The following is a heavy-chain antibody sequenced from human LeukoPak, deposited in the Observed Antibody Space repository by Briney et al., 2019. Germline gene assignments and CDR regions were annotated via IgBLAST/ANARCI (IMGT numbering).Heavy chain of an antibody. Sequence: GGSLRLSCAASGFTFSSYAMSWVRQAPGKGLEWVSAISGSGGSTYYADSVKGRFTFSRDNSKNTLYLQMNSLRAEDTAVYYCAKGAAITIFGVVEYYFDYWGQGTLVTVSS. J-gene: IGHJ4*02. V-gene: IGHV3-23*01. D-gene: IGHD3-3*01. CDR3: AKGAAITIFGVVEYYFDY. CDR1: GFTFSSYA. CDR2: ISGSGGST.